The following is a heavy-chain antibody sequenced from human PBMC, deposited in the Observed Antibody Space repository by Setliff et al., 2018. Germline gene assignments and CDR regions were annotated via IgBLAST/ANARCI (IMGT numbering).Heavy chain of an antibody. CDR1: GFTLSSYW. V-gene: IGHV3-66*01. Sequence: GGSLRLSCAASGFTLSSYWMHWVRQAPGKGLEWVSVIYSGGNTYYADSVKGRFTISRDNAKSSLYLQMNSLRAEDTAVYYCARDQGSYGYRAFDSWGQGALVTVSS. D-gene: IGHD3-16*01. CDR3: ARDQGSYGYRAFDS. CDR2: IYSGGNT. J-gene: IGHJ4*02.